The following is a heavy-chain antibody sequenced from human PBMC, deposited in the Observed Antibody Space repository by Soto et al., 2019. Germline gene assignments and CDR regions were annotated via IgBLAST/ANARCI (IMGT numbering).Heavy chain of an antibody. V-gene: IGHV3-72*01. CDR1: GFTLSDYY. J-gene: IGHJ6*02. Sequence: HPGGSLRLSCVASGFTLSDYYVDWVRQAPGKGLEGVGRTRDKPNSYTTEYAASVEGRFTISRDDSKNSLYLQLNSLNTEDTAVYYCGRGGYRHYSAYYYYALDVWGQGTTVTVSS. D-gene: IGHD4-4*01. CDR3: GRGGYRHYSAYYYYALDV. CDR2: TRDKPNSYTT.